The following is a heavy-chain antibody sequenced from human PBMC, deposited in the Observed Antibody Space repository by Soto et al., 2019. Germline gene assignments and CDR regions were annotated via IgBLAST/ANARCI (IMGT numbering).Heavy chain of an antibody. CDR2: ISAYNGDA. Sequence: ASVKFSCKASGYTFTSYGFSWVRQAPGQGLECMGWISAYNGDANYXXKLQGRVXXTADTSRSTGXMELRXLRCDDTAVYYCARGTTVETGNYWRQGTLVTVSS. V-gene: IGHV1-18*01. CDR3: ARGTTVETGNY. J-gene: IGHJ4*02. D-gene: IGHD4-17*01. CDR1: GYTFTSYG.